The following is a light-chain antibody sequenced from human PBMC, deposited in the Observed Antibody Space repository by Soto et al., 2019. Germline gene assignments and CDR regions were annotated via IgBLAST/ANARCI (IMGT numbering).Light chain of an antibody. CDR3: QQYNTHSGT. V-gene: IGKV1-5*01. J-gene: IGKJ1*01. CDR2: DAS. Sequence: DIQMTQSPSTLSASLGDRVTITCRASQTVNAWLAWYQHKPGKAPKPLIYDASILESGVPARFSGSGSGTEFILTSSRLQPDDVGTYYCQQYNTHSGTFGQGTKVEIK. CDR1: QTVNAW.